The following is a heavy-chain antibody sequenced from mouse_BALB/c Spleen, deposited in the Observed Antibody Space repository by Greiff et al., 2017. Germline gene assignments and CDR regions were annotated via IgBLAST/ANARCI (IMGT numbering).Heavy chain of an antibody. CDR3: ARHRNPYYAMDY. CDR1: GYTFSSYW. CDR2: ILPGSGST. D-gene: IGHD2-1*01. J-gene: IGHJ4*01. V-gene: IGHV1-9*01. Sequence: QVQLKESGAELMKPGASVKISCKATGYTFSSYWIEWVKQRPGHGLEWIGEILPGSGSTNYNEKFKGKATFTADTSSNTAYMQLSSLTSEDSAVYYCARHRNPYYAMDYWGQGTSVTVSS.